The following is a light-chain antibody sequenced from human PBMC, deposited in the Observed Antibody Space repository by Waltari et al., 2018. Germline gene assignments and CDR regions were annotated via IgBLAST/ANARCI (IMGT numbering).Light chain of an antibody. CDR3: SSYGGNNNYV. CDR2: DVF. Sequence: QSALPQPPSASGSPGQSVTISCTGTSSDIGNYNYVSWFQQHPGKAPKLIIYDVFERPSGVPDRFPGSKSGNTASLTVSGLQAEDEADYYCSSYGGNNNYVFGTGTQVTV. CDR1: SSDIGNYNY. J-gene: IGLJ1*01. V-gene: IGLV2-8*01.